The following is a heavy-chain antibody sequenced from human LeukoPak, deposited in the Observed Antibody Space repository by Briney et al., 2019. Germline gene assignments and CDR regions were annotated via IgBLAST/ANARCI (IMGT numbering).Heavy chain of an antibody. CDR2: IYHSGST. V-gene: IGHV4-38-2*02. CDR1: GYSISSGYY. Sequence: PSETLSLTCAFSGYSISSGYYWGWIRQPPGKGLEWIGSIYHSGSTYYNPSLKSRVTISVDTSKNQFSLKLSSVTAADTAVYYCARDLGFYYDSSGYYHHDAFDIRGQGTMVTVSS. D-gene: IGHD3-22*01. J-gene: IGHJ3*02. CDR3: ARDLGFYYDSSGYYHHDAFDI.